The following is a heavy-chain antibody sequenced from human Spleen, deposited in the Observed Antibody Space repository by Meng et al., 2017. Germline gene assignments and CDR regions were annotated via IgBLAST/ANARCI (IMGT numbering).Heavy chain of an antibody. D-gene: IGHD3-10*01. J-gene: IGHJ5*02. CDR3: ARDWWWFGELCGWDP. V-gene: IGHV1-18*01. CDR2: ISVYNGNT. Sequence: ASVKVSCKASGYTFTSYGINWVRQAPGQGLEWMGWISVYNGNTNYEQKVQGRVTMTTDTSKRTASMELRSLRSDDTDVYYCARDWWWFGELCGWDPWGQGTLVTVSS. CDR1: GYTFTSYG.